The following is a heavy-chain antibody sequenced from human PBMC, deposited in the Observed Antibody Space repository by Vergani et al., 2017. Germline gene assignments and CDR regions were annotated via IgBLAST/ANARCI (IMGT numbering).Heavy chain of an antibody. D-gene: IGHD3-22*01. CDR3: ARDSSGYETGAFDI. Sequence: QVQLVESGGGVVQHGRSLRLSCAASGFTFSSYGMHWVRQAPGKGLEWVAVIWYDGSNKYYADSVKGRFTISRDNSKNTLYLQMNSLRAEDTAVYYCARDSSGYETGAFDIWGQGTMVTVSS. J-gene: IGHJ3*02. V-gene: IGHV3-33*01. CDR2: IWYDGSNK. CDR1: GFTFSSYG.